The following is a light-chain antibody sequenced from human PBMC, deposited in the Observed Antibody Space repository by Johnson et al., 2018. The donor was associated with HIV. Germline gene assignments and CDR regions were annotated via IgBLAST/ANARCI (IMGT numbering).Light chain of an antibody. CDR3: GTWDTSLSTGVV. CDR2: DNN. Sequence: QSVLTQSPSVSAAPGQKVTISCSGSSSNIGNNYVSWYQQLPGTAPKLLIYDNNKRPSGIPDRFSGSKSGTSATLGITGLQTGDEADYYCGTWDTSLSTGVVFGTGTKVTSL. V-gene: IGLV1-51*01. CDR1: SSNIGNNY. J-gene: IGLJ1*01.